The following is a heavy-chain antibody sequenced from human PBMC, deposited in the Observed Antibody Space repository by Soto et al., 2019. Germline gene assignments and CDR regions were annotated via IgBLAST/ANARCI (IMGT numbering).Heavy chain of an antibody. Sequence: PSETLSLTCTVSGGSISKYYWAWIRQPPGKGLEWIGYIYYNGDTDYSPSLKSRVTISVDTSKNQFSLNLYPVTAADTAVYYCAKFNGYKLARSGYYYAIDFWGQGTTVTSP. V-gene: IGHV4-59*01. D-gene: IGHD1-1*01. CDR3: AKFNGYKLARSGYYYAIDF. J-gene: IGHJ6*02. CDR1: GGSISKYY. CDR2: IYYNGDT.